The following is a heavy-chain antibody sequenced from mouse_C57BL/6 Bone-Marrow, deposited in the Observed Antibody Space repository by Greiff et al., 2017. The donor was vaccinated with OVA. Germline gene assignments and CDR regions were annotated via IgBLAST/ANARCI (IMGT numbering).Heavy chain of an antibody. V-gene: IGHV1-15*01. CDR2: IDPETGGT. Sequence: VKLVESGAELVRPGASVTLSCKASGYTFTDYEMHWVKQTPVHGLEWIGAIDPETGGTAYNQKFKGKAILTADKSSSTAYMELRSLTSEDSAVYYCTRGGYYSDYWGQGTTLTVSS. J-gene: IGHJ2*01. CDR3: TRGGYYSDY. CDR1: GYTFTDYE.